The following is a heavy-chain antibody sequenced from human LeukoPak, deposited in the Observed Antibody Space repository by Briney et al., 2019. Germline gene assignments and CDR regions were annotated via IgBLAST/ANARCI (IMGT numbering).Heavy chain of an antibody. CDR3: ASGFIAAAGFYYYYYMDV. D-gene: IGHD6-13*01. V-gene: IGHV4-59*01. CDR2: IYYSGST. J-gene: IGHJ6*03. Sequence: SETLSLTCTVSGGSISSYNWSWIRQPPGKGLEWIGYIYYSGSTNYNPSLKSRVTISVDTSKNQFSLKLSSVTAADTAVYYCASGFIAAAGFYYYYYMDVWGKGTTVTVSS. CDR1: GGSISSYN.